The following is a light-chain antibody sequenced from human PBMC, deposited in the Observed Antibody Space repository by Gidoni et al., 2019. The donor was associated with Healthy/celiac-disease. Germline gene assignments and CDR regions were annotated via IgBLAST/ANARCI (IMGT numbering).Light chain of an antibody. CDR1: QSLLHSNGYNY. CDR3: MQALQTPYT. Sequence: VLTQSPLSLPVTPGEPASISCRSSQSLLHSNGYNYLDWYLQKPVQSPQLLIYLGSNRASGVPDRFSGSGSGTDCTLKISRVEAEDVGVYYCMQALQTPYTFGQGTKLEIK. V-gene: IGKV2-28*01. CDR2: LGS. J-gene: IGKJ2*01.